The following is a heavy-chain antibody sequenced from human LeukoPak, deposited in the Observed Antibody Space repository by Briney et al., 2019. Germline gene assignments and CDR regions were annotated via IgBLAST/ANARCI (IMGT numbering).Heavy chain of an antibody. CDR1: GFTVSSNY. Sequence: AGGSLRLSCAASGFTVSSNYMSWVRQAPGKGLEWVSVIYSGGSTNYSDSVKGRFTISRDNSKNTLYLQMNSLRAEDTAVYYCASTFYGDSPPYWGQGTLVTVSS. V-gene: IGHV3-66*01. CDR3: ASTFYGDSPPY. J-gene: IGHJ4*02. CDR2: IYSGGST. D-gene: IGHD4-17*01.